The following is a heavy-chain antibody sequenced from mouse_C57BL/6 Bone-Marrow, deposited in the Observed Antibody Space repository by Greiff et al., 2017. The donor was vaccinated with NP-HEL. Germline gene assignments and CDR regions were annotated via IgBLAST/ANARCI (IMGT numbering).Heavy chain of an antibody. Sequence: VQLQQPGTELVKPGASVKLSCKASGYTFTSYWMHWVKQRPGQGLEWIGNINPSNGGTNYNEKFKSKATLTVDKSSSTAYMQLSSLTSEDSAVYYCARRGYYYGSSYGYVDVWGTGTTVTVSS. CDR1: GYTFTSYW. CDR2: INPSNGGT. CDR3: ARRGYYYGSSYGYVDV. J-gene: IGHJ1*03. D-gene: IGHD1-1*01. V-gene: IGHV1-53*01.